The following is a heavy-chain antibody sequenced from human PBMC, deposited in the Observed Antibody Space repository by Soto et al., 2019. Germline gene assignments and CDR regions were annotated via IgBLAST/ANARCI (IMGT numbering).Heavy chain of an antibody. CDR2: IYWNDDK. V-gene: IGHV2-5*01. CDR3: ALSYYYDSSGSPAFDI. J-gene: IGHJ3*02. CDR1: GFSLSTSGVG. Sequence: SGPTLVNPTQTLTLTCTFSGFSLSTSGVGVGWIRQPPGKALEWLALIYWNDDKRYSPSLKSRLTITKDTSKNQVVLTMTNMDPVDTATYYCALSYYYDSSGSPAFDIWGQGTMVTVSS. D-gene: IGHD3-22*01.